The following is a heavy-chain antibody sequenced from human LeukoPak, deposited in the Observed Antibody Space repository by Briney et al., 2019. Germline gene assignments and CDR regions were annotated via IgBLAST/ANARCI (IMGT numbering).Heavy chain of an antibody. J-gene: IGHJ6*03. V-gene: IGHV3-48*04. CDR2: ISSGGTTI. CDR1: GFTFSVYG. Sequence: GGSLRLSCAVSGFTFSVYGMNWVRQAPGKGLEWLSHISSGGTTIYYADSVKGRFTVSRDNVENSLFLQMNSLRVDDTAVYYCVRDFEVPAATPDYYYFYYMDVWGTGTTVTVSS. D-gene: IGHD2-2*01. CDR3: VRDFEVPAATPDYYYFYYMDV.